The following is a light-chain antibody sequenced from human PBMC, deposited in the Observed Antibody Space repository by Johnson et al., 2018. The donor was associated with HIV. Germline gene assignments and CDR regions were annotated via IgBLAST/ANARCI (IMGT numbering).Light chain of an antibody. Sequence: QSVLTQPPSVSAAPGQKVTISCSGSSSDIGKNYVSWYQQLPGTAPTLLVYENNKRPSGISDRFSASKSGTSATMGITGLQTGDEADYFCGTWDLSLYAYVCGPGTKVTVL. V-gene: IGLV1-51*02. CDR1: SSDIGKNY. CDR3: GTWDLSLYAYV. J-gene: IGLJ1*01. CDR2: ENN.